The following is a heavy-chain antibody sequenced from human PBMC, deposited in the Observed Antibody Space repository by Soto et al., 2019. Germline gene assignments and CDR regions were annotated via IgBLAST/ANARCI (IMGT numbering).Heavy chain of an antibody. CDR2: IIGIVGST. CDR3: AKATHLRDYYYGMDV. J-gene: IGHJ6*02. CDR1: GLTLATFA. V-gene: IGHV3-23*01. Sequence: GGSRRPSCPPFGLTLATFAMSWVRQPPGKGLEWVSAIIGIVGSTYYTNSGKGRFTISRDNSKNTLYLQMNSLRAEDTAVYYCAKATHLRDYYYGMDVWGQGTTVTVSS.